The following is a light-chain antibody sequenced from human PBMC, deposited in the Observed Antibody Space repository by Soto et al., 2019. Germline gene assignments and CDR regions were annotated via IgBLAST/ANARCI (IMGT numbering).Light chain of an antibody. CDR3: SSYASSSTYV. CDR2: DVS. Sequence: QSVLTQPASVSGSPGQSITISCTGTSSDVGAYTYVSWYQQHPGKAPKLMIYDVSNRPSGVSNRFSGSKSGNSASLTISGLQAEDEADYYCSSYASSSTYVFVTGTKLTVL. J-gene: IGLJ1*01. CDR1: SSDVGAYTY. V-gene: IGLV2-14*01.